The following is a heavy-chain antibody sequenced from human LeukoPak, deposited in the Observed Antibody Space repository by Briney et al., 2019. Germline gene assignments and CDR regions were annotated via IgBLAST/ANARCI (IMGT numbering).Heavy chain of an antibody. CDR1: GFTFSSYG. CDR2: IRYDGSNK. Sequence: PGGSLRLSCAASGFTFSSYGMHWVRQAPGKGLEWVAFIRYDGSNKYYADSVKGRFTISRDNSKNTLYLQMNSLRAEDTAVYYCAKGGAWFGELLAGYMDVWGKGTTVTVSS. V-gene: IGHV3-30*02. D-gene: IGHD3-10*01. J-gene: IGHJ6*03. CDR3: AKGGAWFGELLAGYMDV.